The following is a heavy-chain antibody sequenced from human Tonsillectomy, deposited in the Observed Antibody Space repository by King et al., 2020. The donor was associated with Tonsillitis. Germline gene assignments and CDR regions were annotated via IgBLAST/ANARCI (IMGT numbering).Heavy chain of an antibody. V-gene: IGHV3-33*08. CDR3: ARGGEVGATDAFDI. Sequence: VQLVESGGGVVQPGRSLRLSCAASGFTFSSYGMHWVRQAPGKGLEWVAVIWYDGSNKYYADSVKGRFTISRDNSKNTLYLQMNSLRAEDTAVYYCARGGEVGATDAFDIWGQGTMVTVSS. CDR2: IWYDGSNK. D-gene: IGHD1-26*01. J-gene: IGHJ3*02. CDR1: GFTFSSYG.